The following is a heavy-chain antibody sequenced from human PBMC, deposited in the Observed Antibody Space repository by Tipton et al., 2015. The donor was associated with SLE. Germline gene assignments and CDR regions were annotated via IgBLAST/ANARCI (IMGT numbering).Heavy chain of an antibody. CDR3: ARGGSKHYDFWGRQMGPHAFDI. D-gene: IGHD3-3*01. CDR2: IFHTGST. Sequence: SLRLSCAVSGDSIVDSYWWHWVRLPPGKGLEWLGGIFHTGSTVYNPSLKSRVTISVDNSKNQFSLKLTSVTAADTAVYYCARGGSKHYDFWGRQMGPHAFDIWGQETKVTVSS. J-gene: IGHJ3*02. V-gene: IGHV4-4*02. CDR1: GDSIVDSYW.